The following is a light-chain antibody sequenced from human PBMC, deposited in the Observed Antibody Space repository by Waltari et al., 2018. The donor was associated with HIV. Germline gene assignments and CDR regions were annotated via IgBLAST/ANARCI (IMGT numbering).Light chain of an antibody. CDR2: GAS. Sequence: EIVMTQSPATLSLSPGERATLSCRGRQSVSSNLAWYQQKPGQAPRLLIYGASTRATGIPARFSGSGSGTEFTLTISSLQSEDFAVYYCQQYNNWPPWTFGQGTKVEIK. CDR3: QQYNNWPPWT. V-gene: IGKV3-15*01. CDR1: QSVSSN. J-gene: IGKJ1*01.